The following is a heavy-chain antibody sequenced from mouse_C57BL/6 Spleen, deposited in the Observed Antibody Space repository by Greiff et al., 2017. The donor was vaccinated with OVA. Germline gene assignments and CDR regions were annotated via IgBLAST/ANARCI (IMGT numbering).Heavy chain of an antibody. D-gene: IGHD2-4*01. CDR1: GYTFTSYW. Sequence: QVQLKQPGAELVMPGASVKLSCKASGYTFTSYWMHWVKQRPGQGLEWIGEIDPSDSYTNYNQKFKGKSTLTVDKSSSTAYMQLSSLTSEDSAVYYCARGRDYGAMDYWGQGTSVTVSS. V-gene: IGHV1-69*01. CDR2: IDPSDSYT. J-gene: IGHJ4*01. CDR3: ARGRDYGAMDY.